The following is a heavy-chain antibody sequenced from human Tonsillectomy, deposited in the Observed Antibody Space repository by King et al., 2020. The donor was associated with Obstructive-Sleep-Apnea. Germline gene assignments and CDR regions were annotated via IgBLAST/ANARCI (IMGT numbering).Heavy chain of an antibody. J-gene: IGHJ5*02. CDR2: MNYSGST. CDR3: ARHGVNYYESGRYGWFDP. V-gene: IGHV4-39*01. Sequence: QLQESGPGLVKPSETLSLTCTVSVGSISSSTYYWGWIRQPPGKGLEWIGSMNYSGSTYYNPSLKSRVTISVDTSKNQFSLKLSSVTAADTAGYYCARHGVNYYESGRYGWFDPWGQGTLVTVSS. D-gene: IGHD3-10*01. CDR1: VGSISSSTYY.